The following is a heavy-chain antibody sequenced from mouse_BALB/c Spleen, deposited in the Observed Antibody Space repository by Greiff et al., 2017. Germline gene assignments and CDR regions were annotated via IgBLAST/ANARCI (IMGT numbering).Heavy chain of an antibody. CDR3: AREGPNAMDY. CDR1: GYTFTDYW. D-gene: IGHD3-3*01. J-gene: IGHJ4*01. CDR2: IDTSDSYT. Sequence: VQLQQPGAELVMPGASVKMSCKASGYTFTDYWMHWVKQRPGQGLEWIGAIDTSDSYTSYNQKFKGKATLTVDESSSTAYMQLSSLTSEDSAVYYCAREGPNAMDYWGQGTSVTVSS. V-gene: IGHV1-69*01.